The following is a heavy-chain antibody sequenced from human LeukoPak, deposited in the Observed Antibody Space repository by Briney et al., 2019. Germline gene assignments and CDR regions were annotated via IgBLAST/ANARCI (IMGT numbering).Heavy chain of an antibody. CDR2: ISSSSSYI. V-gene: IGHV3-21*04. D-gene: IGHD2-21*02. Sequence: PGGSLRLSCAAAGFTFSSYSMNWVRQAPGKGLEWVSSISSSSSYIYYADSVKGRFTISRDNAKNSLYLQMNSLRAEDTALYFCAKVGPVVVTAFRGLFDYWGQGTLVTVSS. CDR3: AKVGPVVVTAFRGLFDY. J-gene: IGHJ4*02. CDR1: GFTFSSYS.